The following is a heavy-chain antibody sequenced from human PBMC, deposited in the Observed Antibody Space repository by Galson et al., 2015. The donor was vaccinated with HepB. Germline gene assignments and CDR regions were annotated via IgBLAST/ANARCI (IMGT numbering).Heavy chain of an antibody. D-gene: IGHD3-3*01. CDR1: GFTFSDYY. V-gene: IGHV3-11*01. Sequence: LRLSCAASGFTFSDYYMSWIRQAPGEGLEWVSYISSSGSTIYYADSVKGRFTISRDNAKNSLYLQMNSLRAEDTAVYYCARVNTGFLEWLLSDFDYWGQGTLVTVSS. CDR2: ISSSGSTI. CDR3: ARVNTGFLEWLLSDFDY. J-gene: IGHJ4*02.